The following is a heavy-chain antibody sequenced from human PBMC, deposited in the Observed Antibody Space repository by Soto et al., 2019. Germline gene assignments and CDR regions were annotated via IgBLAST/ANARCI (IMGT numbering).Heavy chain of an antibody. CDR3: ARAQYSGSYIEKYYYYYGMDV. CDR1: GGTFSSYA. Sequence: QVQLVQSGAEVKKPGSSMKVSCKASGGTFSSYAISWVRQAPGQGLEWMGGIIPIFGTANYAQKFQGRVTITADESTSTAYMELSSLRSEDTAVYYCARAQYSGSYIEKYYYYYGMDVWGQGTTVTVSS. D-gene: IGHD1-26*01. CDR2: IIPIFGTA. V-gene: IGHV1-69*01. J-gene: IGHJ6*02.